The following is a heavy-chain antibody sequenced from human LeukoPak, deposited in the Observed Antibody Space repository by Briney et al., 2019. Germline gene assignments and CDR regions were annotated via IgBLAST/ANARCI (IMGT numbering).Heavy chain of an antibody. D-gene: IGHD1-26*01. J-gene: IGHJ4*02. CDR3: ARGWWELPKGLDY. V-gene: IGHV1-69*13. CDR1: GGTFSSYA. CDR2: IIPIFGTA. Sequence: SVNVSCKASGGTFSSYAISWVRQAPGQGLEWMGGIIPIFGTANYAQKFQGRVTITADESTSTAYMELSSLRSEDTAVYYCARGWWELPKGLDYWGQGTLVTVSS.